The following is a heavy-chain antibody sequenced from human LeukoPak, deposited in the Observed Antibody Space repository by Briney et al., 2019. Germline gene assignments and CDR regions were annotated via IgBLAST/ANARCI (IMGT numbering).Heavy chain of an antibody. CDR2: IYYSGST. D-gene: IGHD3-10*01. Sequence: NTSETLSLTCTVSGGSISSGDYYWSWIRQPPGKGLEWIGYIYYSGSTYYNPSLKSRLTISLDTSKNLFSLKLSSVTAADTAVYYCARADLYGSGTYDYWGQGTLVTVSS. J-gene: IGHJ4*02. CDR3: ARADLYGSGTYDY. CDR1: GGSISSGDYY. V-gene: IGHV4-30-4*01.